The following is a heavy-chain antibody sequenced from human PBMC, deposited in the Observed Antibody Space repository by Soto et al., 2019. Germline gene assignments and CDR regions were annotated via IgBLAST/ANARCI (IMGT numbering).Heavy chain of an antibody. CDR2: IVVGSGNT. J-gene: IGHJ6*02. D-gene: IGHD2-2*01. Sequence: ASVKVSCKASGFTFTSSAVQWVRQARGQRLEWIGWIVVGSGNTNYAQKFQERVTITRDMSTSTAYMELSSLRSEDTAVYYCAALGYCSSTSCYRVGAYYYGMDVWGQGTTVTVSS. CDR1: GFTFTSSA. V-gene: IGHV1-58*01. CDR3: AALGYCSSTSCYRVGAYYYGMDV.